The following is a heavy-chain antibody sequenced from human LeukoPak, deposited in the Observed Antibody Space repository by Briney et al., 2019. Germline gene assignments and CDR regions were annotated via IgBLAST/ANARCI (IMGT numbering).Heavy chain of an antibody. J-gene: IGHJ4*02. CDR3: ARSTAMVTFYFDY. CDR1: GYTFTSYD. CDR2: MNPNSGNT. Sequence: ASVNVSCKASGYTFTSYDINWVRQATGQGLEWMGWMNPNSGNTGYAQKFQGRVTITRNTSISTAYMELSSLRSEDTAVYYCARSTAMVTFYFDYWGQGTLVTVSS. D-gene: IGHD5-18*01. V-gene: IGHV1-8*03.